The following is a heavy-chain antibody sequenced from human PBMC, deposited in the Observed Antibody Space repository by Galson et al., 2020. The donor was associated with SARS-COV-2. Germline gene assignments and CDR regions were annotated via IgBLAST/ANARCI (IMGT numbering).Heavy chain of an antibody. CDR1: GFTFSSYA. J-gene: IGHJ5*02. Sequence: GSLRLSCAASGFTFSSYAMHWVRQAPGKGLEWVAVISYDGSNKYYADSVKGRFTISRDNSKNTLYLQMNSLRAEDTAVYYCASELLWFGESWGQGTLVTVSS. CDR2: ISYDGSNK. D-gene: IGHD3-10*01. V-gene: IGHV3-30*04. CDR3: ASELLWFGES.